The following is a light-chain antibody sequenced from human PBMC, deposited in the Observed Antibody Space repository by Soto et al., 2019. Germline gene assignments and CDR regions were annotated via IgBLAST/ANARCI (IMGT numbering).Light chain of an antibody. CDR1: QSVRSF. Sequence: ILMTHSPATLSFSPWERSTLSFRSSQSVRSFVAWYHQKPGQAPRLLIYGASTRASAIPERFSGSGSGTEFTLTISSLQSEDFAVYYCQQYNNWPPITFGQGTRLEI. J-gene: IGKJ5*01. CDR2: GAS. V-gene: IGKV3D-15*01. CDR3: QQYNNWPPIT.